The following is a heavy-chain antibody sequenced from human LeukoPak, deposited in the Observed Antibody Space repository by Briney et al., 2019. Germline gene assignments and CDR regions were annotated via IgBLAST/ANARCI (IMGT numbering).Heavy chain of an antibody. D-gene: IGHD2/OR15-2a*01. CDR2: INHEGTEK. CDR1: GFTFTTNW. V-gene: IGHV3-7*01. CDR3: GRYLYAYGLDV. J-gene: IGHJ6*02. Sequence: PGESLRLSREASSGFTFTTNWMAWVRQAPGKGLEWVATINHEGTEKNYVDSVRGRFTVSRDNAKDSLSLQMNSQRAEDTAVYYCGRYLYAYGLDVWGLGTTVTVSS.